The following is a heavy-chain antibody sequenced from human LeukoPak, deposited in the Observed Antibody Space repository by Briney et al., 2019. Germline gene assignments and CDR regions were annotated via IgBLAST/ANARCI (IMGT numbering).Heavy chain of an antibody. J-gene: IGHJ4*02. CDR3: GSGDYDSSGYYF. Sequence: GASVKVSCKASGGTFSSYAISWVRQAPGQGLEWMGGIIPIFGTANYAQKFQGRVTITADESTSTAYMELGSLRSEDTAVYYCGSGDYDSSGYYFWGQGTLVTVSS. V-gene: IGHV1-69*13. CDR1: GGTFSSYA. CDR2: IIPIFGTA. D-gene: IGHD3-22*01.